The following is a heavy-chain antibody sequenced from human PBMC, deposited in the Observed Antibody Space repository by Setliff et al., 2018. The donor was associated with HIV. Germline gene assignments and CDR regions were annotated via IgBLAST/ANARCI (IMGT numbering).Heavy chain of an antibody. V-gene: IGHV4-39*01. CDR3: GGNGYYSIDY. Sequence: PSETLSLTCTVSGGYMSSSGPGYYWGWVRQTPGGGLEWIGSVYYRGRTYYNPSLKSRVTISVDTSKNQFSLKLSSVTAPDTAVYYCGGNGYYSIDYWGQGTLVTVSS. D-gene: IGHD3-22*01. J-gene: IGHJ4*02. CDR2: VYYRGRT. CDR1: GGYMSSSGPGYY.